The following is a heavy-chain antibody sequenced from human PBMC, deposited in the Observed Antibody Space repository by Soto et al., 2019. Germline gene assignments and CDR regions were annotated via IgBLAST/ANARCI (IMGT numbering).Heavy chain of an antibody. CDR3: ATSYGSGSTHFDS. Sequence: QVQLVQSGAEVMKPGSSVKVSGTASGGTFNSYTLNWVRQAPGQRIEWVGRVNPIVGMSSSASKFQGRVTMTADKSPSKAYMDLTGLKSEDTAVYYCATSYGSGSTHFDSWGQGTLVTVSS. D-gene: IGHD3-10*01. J-gene: IGHJ4*02. CDR1: GGTFNSYT. CDR2: VNPIVGMS. V-gene: IGHV1-69*02.